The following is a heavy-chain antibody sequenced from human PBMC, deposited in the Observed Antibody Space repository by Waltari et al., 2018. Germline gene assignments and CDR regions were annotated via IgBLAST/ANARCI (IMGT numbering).Heavy chain of an antibody. CDR2: SIPSFGTA. D-gene: IGHD3-22*01. CDR3: ATRGSDYYDRSGDLYWYFDL. V-gene: IGHV1-69*01. Sequence: QVHLVQSGAEVKKPGSSVKVSCKASGGTFSSYAISWVRQAPGQGLGWRGGSIPSFGTANYAQKVQGRVTSNADEATSTAYMELSSRRSEDTAVYYGATRGSDYYDRSGDLYWYFDLWGRGTLVTVAS. CDR1: GGTFSSYA. J-gene: IGHJ2*01.